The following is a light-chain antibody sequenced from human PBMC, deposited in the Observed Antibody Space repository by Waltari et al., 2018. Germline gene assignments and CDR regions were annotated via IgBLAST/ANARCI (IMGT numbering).Light chain of an antibody. CDR1: SNDVGGYGY. Sequence: QSALPQPASVSGSPGQSVSIPCTGTSNDVGGYGYVSWYQQFPGKAPNLMIYEVSYRPSGVSSRFSGSKSGNTASLTISGLQAEDEAVYYCSSHTSTVPHVFGTGTKVTVV. CDR3: SSHTSTVPHV. CDR2: EVS. J-gene: IGLJ1*01. V-gene: IGLV2-14*01.